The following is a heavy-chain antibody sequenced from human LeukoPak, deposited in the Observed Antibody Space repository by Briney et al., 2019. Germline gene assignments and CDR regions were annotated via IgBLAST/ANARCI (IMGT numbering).Heavy chain of an antibody. J-gene: IGHJ4*02. CDR1: GFTFSDYE. V-gene: IGHV3-48*03. Sequence: GGSLRLSCAASGFTFSDYEMNWVRQAPGKGLEWASYISTSGRTIYYADSVKGRFTISRDNAKNSLYLQMHSLRAEDTAVYYCTRDWGQQLENDYWGQGTLVTVSS. CDR2: ISTSGRTI. D-gene: IGHD6-13*01. CDR3: TRDWGQQLENDY.